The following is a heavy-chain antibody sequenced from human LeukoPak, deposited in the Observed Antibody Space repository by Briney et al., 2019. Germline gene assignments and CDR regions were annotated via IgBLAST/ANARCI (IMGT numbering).Heavy chain of an antibody. Sequence: GESLKISCKGSGYRFTSYWIGWVRQMPGKGLEWMGIIYPGNSDTRYSPSFQGQVTISADKSITTAYLQWFSLKASDTGMYYCASLIDRSGAFDYWGQGTLVTVSS. CDR2: IYPGNSDT. CDR3: ASLIDRSGAFDY. J-gene: IGHJ4*02. CDR1: GYRFTSYW. D-gene: IGHD3-22*01. V-gene: IGHV5-51*01.